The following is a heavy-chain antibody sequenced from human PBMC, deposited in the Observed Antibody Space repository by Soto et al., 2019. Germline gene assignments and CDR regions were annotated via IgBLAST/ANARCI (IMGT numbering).Heavy chain of an antibody. Sequence: PGESLKISCKAPGYIFIDYWIGWVRQMPGKGMEWMGIVYPRDSDTRYSPSFQGQVTISADRSTGNAFLQWRSLKASDTALYSCARPPLPGYSIHFNSWGQGTLVTVSS. V-gene: IGHV5-51*01. CDR2: VYPRDSDT. CDR3: ARPPLPGYSIHFNS. J-gene: IGHJ4*02. CDR1: GYIFIDYW. D-gene: IGHD2-15*01.